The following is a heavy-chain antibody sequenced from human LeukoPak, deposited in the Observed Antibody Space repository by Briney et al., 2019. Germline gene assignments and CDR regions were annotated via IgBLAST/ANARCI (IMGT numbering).Heavy chain of an antibody. V-gene: IGHV3-21*01. CDR1: GFTFSGYS. CDR2: ISSSSSYI. Sequence: GGSLRLSCAASGFTFSGYSMNWVRQAPGKGLEWVSSISSSSSYIYYADSVKGRFTISRDNAKNSLYLQMNSLRAEDTAVYYCARDRITIFGVVIDIPFDYWGQGTLVTVSS. D-gene: IGHD3-3*01. J-gene: IGHJ4*02. CDR3: ARDRITIFGVVIDIPFDY.